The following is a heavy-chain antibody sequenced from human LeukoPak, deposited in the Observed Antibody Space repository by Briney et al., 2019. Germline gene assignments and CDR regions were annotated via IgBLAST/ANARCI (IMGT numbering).Heavy chain of an antibody. CDR2: IYYSGST. D-gene: IGHD1-7*01. Sequence: PSETLSLTCTVSGGSISSYYWSWIRQPPGKGLEWIGYIYYSGSTYYNPSLKSRVTISVDTSKNQFSLKLSSVTAADTAVYYCAASTPTRTGAFDIWGQGTMVTVSS. J-gene: IGHJ3*02. CDR3: AASTPTRTGAFDI. V-gene: IGHV4-59*06. CDR1: GGSISSYY.